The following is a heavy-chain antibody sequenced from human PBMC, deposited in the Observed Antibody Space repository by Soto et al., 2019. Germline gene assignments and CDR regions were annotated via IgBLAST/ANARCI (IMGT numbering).Heavy chain of an antibody. CDR2: IWYDGSNK. V-gene: IGHV3-33*01. J-gene: IGHJ6*02. D-gene: IGHD3-10*01. CDR1: GFTFSSYG. CDR3: ARDEVGLLWCGKGIMDV. Sequence: QVQLVESGGGVVQPGRSLRLSCAASGFTFSSYGMHWVRQAPGKGLEWVAVIWYDGSNKYYADSVKGRFTISRDNSKNSLYLQMNGLRAEDGAVYYCARDEVGLLWCGKGIMDVWGQGTTVTVSS.